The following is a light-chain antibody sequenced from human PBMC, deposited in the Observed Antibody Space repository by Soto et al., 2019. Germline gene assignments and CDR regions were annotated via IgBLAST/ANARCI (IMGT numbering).Light chain of an antibody. J-gene: IGKJ4*01. CDR1: QSLLHSNGYNY. V-gene: IGKV2-28*01. Sequence: DIVMTQSPLSLPVTPGEPASISCRSSQSLLHSNGYNYLDWYLQKPGQSPQLLIYLGSNRASGVPYRFSGSGSGTDFTLKISRVEAEDVGVYYCMQPLQTPPLTFGGGTKVEIK. CDR3: MQPLQTPPLT. CDR2: LGS.